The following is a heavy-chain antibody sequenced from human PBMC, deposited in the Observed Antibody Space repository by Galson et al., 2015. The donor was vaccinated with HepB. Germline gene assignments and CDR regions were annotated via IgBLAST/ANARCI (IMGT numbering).Heavy chain of an antibody. Sequence: SLRLSCAASGFAFGNYGMHWVRQAPGKGLEWMALIWKDGSNKHYADSLKGRFRISRDNTKNTLFLEADSLRAEDTAVYYCAREEATIPVAALDSWGQGVLVTASP. D-gene: IGHD6-19*01. V-gene: IGHV3-33*01. J-gene: IGHJ4*02. CDR1: GFAFGNYG. CDR2: IWKDGSNK. CDR3: AREEATIPVAALDS.